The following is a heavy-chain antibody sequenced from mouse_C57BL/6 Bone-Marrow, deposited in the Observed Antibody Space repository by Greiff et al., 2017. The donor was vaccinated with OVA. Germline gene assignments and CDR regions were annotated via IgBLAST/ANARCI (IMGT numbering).Heavy chain of an antibody. CDR3: ARDRDSYAMDY. Sequence: EVQLVESGGGLVKPGGSLKLSCAASGFTFSSYAMSWVRQTPEKRLEWVATISDGGSYTYYPDNVKGRFTISRDNAKNNLYLQMSHLKSEDTAMYYCARDRDSYAMDYWGQGTSVTVSS. CDR2: ISDGGSYT. J-gene: IGHJ4*01. CDR1: GFTFSSYA. D-gene: IGHD3-3*01. V-gene: IGHV5-4*01.